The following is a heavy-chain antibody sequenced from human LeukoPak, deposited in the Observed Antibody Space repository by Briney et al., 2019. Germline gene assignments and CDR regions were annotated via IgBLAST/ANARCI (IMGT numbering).Heavy chain of an antibody. CDR1: GFTFSSYA. J-gene: IGHJ4*02. V-gene: IGHV3-23*01. CDR3: AKDQEELLPTLFDY. CDR2: ISGSGGST. D-gene: IGHD1-26*01. Sequence: PGGSLRLSRAASGFTFSSYAMSWVRQAPGKGLEWVSTISGSGGSTYYADSVKGRFTISRGNSKNTLYLQMNSLRAEDTAIYYCAKDQEELLPTLFDYWGQGTLVTVSS.